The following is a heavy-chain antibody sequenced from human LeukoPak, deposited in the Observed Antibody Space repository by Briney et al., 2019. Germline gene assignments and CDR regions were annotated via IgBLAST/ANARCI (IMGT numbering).Heavy chain of an antibody. CDR1: GGSISSGSYY. D-gene: IGHD3-22*01. V-gene: IGHV4-61*02. CDR3: ARVPYYYDSSGYYYGGVDY. CDR2: IYTSGST. J-gene: IGHJ4*02. Sequence: SQTLSLTCTVSGGSISSGSYYWSWIRQPAGTGLEWIGRIYTSGSTNYNPSLKSRVTISVDTSKNQFSLKLSSVTAADTAVYYCARVPYYYDSSGYYYGGVDYWGQGTLVTVSS.